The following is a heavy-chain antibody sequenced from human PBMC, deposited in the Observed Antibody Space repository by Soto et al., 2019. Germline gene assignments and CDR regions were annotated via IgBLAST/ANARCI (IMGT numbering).Heavy chain of an antibody. CDR2: IKPDNGNT. CDR3: ATSYDSGFDP. V-gene: IGHV1-18*04. J-gene: IGHJ5*02. D-gene: IGHD5-12*01. Sequence: QLQLVQSGGEVKKPGASVRVSCEAYGYPFSKYGISWIRQAPGQGLEWMGWIKPDNGNTDYAQKFQGRVTMTTDTSSNTAYMELRSVRSDDTAVDYCATSYDSGFDPWGQGTLVSVSS. CDR1: GYPFSKYG.